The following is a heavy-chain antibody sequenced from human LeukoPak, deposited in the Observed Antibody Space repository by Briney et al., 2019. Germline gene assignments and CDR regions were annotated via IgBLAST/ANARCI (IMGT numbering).Heavy chain of an antibody. CDR2: ITGSSSSI. V-gene: IGHV3-48*01. Sequence: GGSLRLSCAASGFSFSRYNMNWVRQAPGKGLEWVAYITGSSSSIYYADSVKGRFTTSRDNAKNSLYLQMNSLRAEDTAVYYCATAGTPDYWGQGTLVTVSS. CDR1: GFSFSRYN. D-gene: IGHD6-13*01. CDR3: ATAGTPDY. J-gene: IGHJ4*02.